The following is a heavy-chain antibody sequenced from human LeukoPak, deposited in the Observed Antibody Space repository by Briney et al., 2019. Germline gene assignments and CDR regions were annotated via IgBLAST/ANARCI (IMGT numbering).Heavy chain of an antibody. J-gene: IGHJ4*02. CDR2: MNPNSGNT. CDR3: AKNIALTGEFDS. D-gene: IGHD7-27*01. V-gene: IGHV1-8*01. CDR1: GYTFTSYD. Sequence: GASVKVSCKASGYTFTSYDVNWFRQAPGQGLEWMGWMNPNSGNTGYAQKFQGRVSLTRDTSISTAYMELSSLRSEDTAVYYCAKNIALTGEFDSWGQGTLVTVSS.